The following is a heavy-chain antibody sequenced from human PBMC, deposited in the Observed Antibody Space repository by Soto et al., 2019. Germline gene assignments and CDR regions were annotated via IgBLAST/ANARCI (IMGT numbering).Heavy chain of an antibody. Sequence: WASVKVSCKASGGTFSSYAISWVRQAPGQGLEWMGGIIPIFGTANYAQKFQGRVTITADESTSTAYMELSSLRSEDTAVYYCASQSWGGDYVPKNWFDPWGQGTLVTVSS. CDR2: IIPIFGTA. V-gene: IGHV1-69*13. D-gene: IGHD4-17*01. CDR1: GGTFSSYA. CDR3: ASQSWGGDYVPKNWFDP. J-gene: IGHJ5*02.